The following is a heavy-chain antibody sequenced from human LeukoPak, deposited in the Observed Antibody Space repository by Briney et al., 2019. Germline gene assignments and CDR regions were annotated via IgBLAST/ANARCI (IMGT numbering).Heavy chain of an antibody. CDR3: ARGDIVVVPAAILPYYYYYGMDV. J-gene: IGHJ6*02. CDR2: IYYSGST. Sequence: SQTLSLTCTVSGGSISSGGYYWSWIRQHPGKGLEWIGYIYYSGSTYYNPSLKSRVTISVDTSKNQFSLKLSSVTAADTAVYYCARGDIVVVPAAILPYYYYYGMDVWGQGTTVTASS. CDR1: GGSISSGGYY. D-gene: IGHD2-2*02. V-gene: IGHV4-31*03.